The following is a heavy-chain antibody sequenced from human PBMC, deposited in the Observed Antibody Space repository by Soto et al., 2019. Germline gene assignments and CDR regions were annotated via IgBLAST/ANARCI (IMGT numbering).Heavy chain of an antibody. Sequence: PGGSLRLSCAASGFIFNSYWMHWFRQAPGKGLVWVSRINTDESSRSYADSVKGRFTISRDNAKNTLYLQMSSLRAEDTAVYYCVKSPDVAVAAAGKNWFDPWGQGTLVTVS. CDR1: GFIFNSYW. D-gene: IGHD6-13*01. J-gene: IGHJ5*02. V-gene: IGHV3-74*01. CDR2: INTDESSR. CDR3: VKSPDVAVAAAGKNWFDP.